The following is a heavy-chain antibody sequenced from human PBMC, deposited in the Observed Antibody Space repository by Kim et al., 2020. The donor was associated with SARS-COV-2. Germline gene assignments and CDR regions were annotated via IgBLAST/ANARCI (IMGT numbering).Heavy chain of an antibody. J-gene: IGHJ5*02. V-gene: IGHV1-8*02. Sequence: ASVKVSCKASGYTFTSYDINWVRQATGQGLEWMGWINPNSGNTGYAQKFQGRVTMTRNTSRSTAYMELSSLRSEDTAVYYCAREGRYFDWLRTTLHRNWFDPWGQGTLVTVSS. CDR1: GYTFTSYD. CDR3: AREGRYFDWLRTTLHRNWFDP. CDR2: INPNSGNT. D-gene: IGHD3-9*01.